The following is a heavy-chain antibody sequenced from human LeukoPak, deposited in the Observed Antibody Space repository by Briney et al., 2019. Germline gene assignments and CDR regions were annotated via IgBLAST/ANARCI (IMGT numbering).Heavy chain of an antibody. CDR3: AKLGIVVVVAATTWFDP. D-gene: IGHD2-15*01. J-gene: IGHJ5*02. CDR1: GFTFSSYA. V-gene: IGHV3-23*01. CDR2: ISGSGGST. Sequence: GGSLRLSCAAPGFTFSSYAMSWVRQAPGKGLEWVSAISGSGGSTYYADSVKGRFTISRDNSKNTLYLQMNSLRAEDTAAYYCAKLGIVVVVAATTWFDPWGQGTLVTVSS.